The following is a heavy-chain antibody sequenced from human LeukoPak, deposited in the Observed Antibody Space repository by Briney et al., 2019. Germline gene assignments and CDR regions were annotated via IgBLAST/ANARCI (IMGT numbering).Heavy chain of an antibody. Sequence: GSLRLSCAASGFTFSSYAMHWVRQAPGKGLEWVAVISYDGSNKYYADSVKGRFTISRDNSKNTLYLQMNSLRAEDTAVYYCARSLHSSGYYDYWGQGTLVTVSS. D-gene: IGHD3-22*01. J-gene: IGHJ4*02. CDR1: GFTFSSYA. V-gene: IGHV3-30-3*01. CDR2: ISYDGSNK. CDR3: ARSLHSSGYYDY.